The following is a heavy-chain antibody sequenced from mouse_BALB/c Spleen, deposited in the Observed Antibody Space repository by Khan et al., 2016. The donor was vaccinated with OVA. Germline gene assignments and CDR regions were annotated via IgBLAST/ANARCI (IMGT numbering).Heavy chain of an antibody. D-gene: IGHD1-1*01. J-gene: IGHJ4*01. CDR2: IAPGSGSS. CDR1: GYTFTSYW. CDR3: AMENDYDRTCYAMDY. V-gene: IGHV1S41*01. Sequence: DLVKPGASVKLSCKASGYTFTSYWINWIKQRPGQGLEWIGRIAPGSGSSSYNEMFKGKATLTLDTSSSTAYIQLSSLSSEDSAVYVYAMENDYDRTCYAMDYGGQGTSVTVSS.